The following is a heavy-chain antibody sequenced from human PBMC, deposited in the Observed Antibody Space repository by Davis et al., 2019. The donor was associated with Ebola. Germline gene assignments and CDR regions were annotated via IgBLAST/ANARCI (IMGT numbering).Heavy chain of an antibody. CDR1: GFTFSSYA. Sequence: LSLTCAASGFTFSSYAMHWVRQAPGKGLEYVSAISSNGGSTYYANSVKGRFTISRDNSKNTLYLQMGSLRAEDMAVYYCARGGTAMVTVYAFDIWGQGTMVTVSS. J-gene: IGHJ3*02. CDR2: ISSNGGST. V-gene: IGHV3-64*01. D-gene: IGHD5-18*01. CDR3: ARGGTAMVTVYAFDI.